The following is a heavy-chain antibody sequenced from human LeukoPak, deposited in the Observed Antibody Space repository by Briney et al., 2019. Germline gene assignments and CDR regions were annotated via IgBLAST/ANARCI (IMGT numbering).Heavy chain of an antibody. CDR1: GYTFTGYY. CDR2: INPNSGGT. V-gene: IGHV1-2*02. CDR3: ARDDALGGSYHDAFDI. J-gene: IGHJ3*02. D-gene: IGHD1-26*01. Sequence: ASVKVSCKASGYTFTGYYIHWVRQAPGQGLEWMGWINPNSGGTNYAQKFQGRVTMTRDTSISTAYMELRSLRSDDTAVYYCARDDALGGSYHDAFDIWGQGTMVTVSS.